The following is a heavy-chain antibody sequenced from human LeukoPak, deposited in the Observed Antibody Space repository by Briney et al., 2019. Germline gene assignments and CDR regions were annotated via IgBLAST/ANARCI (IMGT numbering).Heavy chain of an antibody. CDR1: GYTFIGYY. CDR2: INPNSGGT. J-gene: IGHJ4*02. D-gene: IGHD5-12*01. CDR3: ARAYTGFEAFDY. Sequence: GASVKVSCKASGYTFIGYYMHWVRQAPGQGLEWMGWINPNSGGTSYAQKFQDRVTMTRDTSISTAYMELSRLRSDDTAMYFCARAYTGFEAFDYWGQGTLVTVSS. V-gene: IGHV1-2*02.